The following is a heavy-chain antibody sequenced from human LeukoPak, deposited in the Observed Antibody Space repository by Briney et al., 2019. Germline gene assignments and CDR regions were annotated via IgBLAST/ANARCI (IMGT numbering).Heavy chain of an antibody. V-gene: IGHV3-23*01. CDR3: ARMSSTYFDY. D-gene: IGHD1-1*01. CDR2: ISGRGDSA. J-gene: IGHJ4*02. CDR1: GLNFKFYA. Sequence: GGSLRLSCAVSGLNFKFYAMSWVRQAPGKGLEWVSGISGRGDSADYADSVKGRFTISRDNAKNSLYLQMNSLRAEDTAVYYCARMSSTYFDYWGQGTLVTVSS.